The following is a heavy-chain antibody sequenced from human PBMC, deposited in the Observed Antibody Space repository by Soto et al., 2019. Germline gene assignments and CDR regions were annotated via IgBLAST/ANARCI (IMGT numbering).Heavy chain of an antibody. D-gene: IGHD3-22*01. CDR3: ARAPYDPSGYFDY. CDR2: IYHSGST. V-gene: IGHV4-30-2*01. J-gene: IGHJ4*02. Sequence: SETLSLTCAVSGGSISSGGYSWSWIRQPPGKGLEWIGYIYHSGSTYYNPSLKSRVTISVDRSKNQFSLKLSSVTAADTAVYYCARAPYDPSGYFDYWGQGTLVTVSS. CDR1: GGSISSGGYS.